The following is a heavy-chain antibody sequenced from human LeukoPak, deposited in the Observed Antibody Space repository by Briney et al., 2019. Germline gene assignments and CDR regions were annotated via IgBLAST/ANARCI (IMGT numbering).Heavy chain of an antibody. Sequence: GGSLRLSCAASGFTFSSYSMNWVRQAPGKGLEWVSSISSSSSYIYYADSVKGRFTISRDNAKNSLYLQMNSLRAEDTDVYYCARENRYSGYEEGFDYWGQGTLVTVSS. CDR2: ISSSSSYI. V-gene: IGHV3-21*04. D-gene: IGHD5-12*01. CDR3: ARENRYSGYEEGFDY. J-gene: IGHJ4*02. CDR1: GFTFSSYS.